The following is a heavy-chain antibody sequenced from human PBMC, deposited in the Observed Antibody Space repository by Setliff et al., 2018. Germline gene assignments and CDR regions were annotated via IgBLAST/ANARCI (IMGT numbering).Heavy chain of an antibody. CDR3: ARNWHWGFDP. V-gene: IGHV4-39*07. Sequence: SETLSLTCTVSGGSISSSSYYWGWIRQPPGKGLEWIGSIYYSGSTYYNSSLKSRVTISVDTSKNQFSLKLSSVTAADTAVYYCARNWHWGFDPWGRGALVTV. D-gene: IGHD1-7*01. CDR1: GGSISSSSYY. J-gene: IGHJ5*02. CDR2: IYYSGST.